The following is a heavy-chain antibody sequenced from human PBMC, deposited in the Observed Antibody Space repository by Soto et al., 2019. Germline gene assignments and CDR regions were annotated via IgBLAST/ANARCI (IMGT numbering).Heavy chain of an antibody. CDR1: GGSISSGGYY. CDR2: IYYSGST. D-gene: IGHD2-2*01. Sequence: QVQLQESGPGLVKPSQTLSLTCTVSGGSISSGGYYWSWIRQHPGKGLEWIGYIYYSGSTYYNPSLKSRVTISVDKSKNQFSLKLSSVTAADTAVYYCARGVLVVPAAMSVWWSDPWGQGTLVTVSS. J-gene: IGHJ5*02. CDR3: ARGVLVVPAAMSVWWSDP. V-gene: IGHV4-31*03.